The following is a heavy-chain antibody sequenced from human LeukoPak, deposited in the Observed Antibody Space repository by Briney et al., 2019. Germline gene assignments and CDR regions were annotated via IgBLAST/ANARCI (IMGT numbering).Heavy chain of an antibody. J-gene: IGHJ4*02. CDR2: INPYSGDT. CDR1: GYTFTGYH. Sequence: ASVKVTCKASGYTFTGYHIHWVRQAPGQGLEWMGRINPYSGDTNFAQKFQGRVTMTRDTSITTAYMDLSSLTPDDTAVYFCARDQGSLTRSWYTGYWGQGTQVTVSS. V-gene: IGHV1-2*06. D-gene: IGHD6-13*01. CDR3: ARDQGSLTRSWYTGY.